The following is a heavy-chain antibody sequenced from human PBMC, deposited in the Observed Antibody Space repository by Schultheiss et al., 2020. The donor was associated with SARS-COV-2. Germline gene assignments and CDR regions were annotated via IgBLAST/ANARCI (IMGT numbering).Heavy chain of an antibody. Sequence: GGSLRLSCAASGFTVSSNYMSWVRQAPGKGLEWVSVIYSGGSTYYADSVKGRFILFRDNAKNTLYLQMNSLRVEDTALYYCVRGTIDWSGVDYWGQGTLVTVSS. CDR1: GFTVSSNY. CDR3: VRGTIDWSGVDY. CDR2: IYSGGST. J-gene: IGHJ4*02. V-gene: IGHV3-53*01. D-gene: IGHD3-9*01.